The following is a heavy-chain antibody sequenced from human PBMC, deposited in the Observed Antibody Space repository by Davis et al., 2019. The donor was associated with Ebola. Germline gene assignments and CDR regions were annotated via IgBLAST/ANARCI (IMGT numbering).Heavy chain of an antibody. CDR1: GFTFSSYS. CDR3: AKDSHDFWSGSGPVLFDY. Sequence: GGSLRLSCAGSGFTFSSYSMSWVRQAPGKGLEWVANIKEDGSEKYYVDSVKGRFTISRDNSKNTLYLQMNSLRAEDTAVYYCAKDSHDFWSGSGPVLFDYWGQGTLVTVSS. D-gene: IGHD3-3*01. J-gene: IGHJ4*02. V-gene: IGHV3-7*03. CDR2: IKEDGSEK.